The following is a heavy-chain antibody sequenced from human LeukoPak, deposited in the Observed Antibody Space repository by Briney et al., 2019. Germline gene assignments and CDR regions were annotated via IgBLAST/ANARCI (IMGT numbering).Heavy chain of an antibody. J-gene: IGHJ4*02. D-gene: IGHD3-10*01. CDR1: GFTFSRYS. Sequence: GGSLRLSCAASGFTFSRYSMNWVRQAPGKGPQWVSYISSSSSAIYYADSVRGRFTISRDNAKNSLYLQMNSLRDEDTAVYYCAREITMVRGVIDAIDYWGQGTLVTVSS. V-gene: IGHV3-48*02. CDR2: ISSSSSAI. CDR3: AREITMVRGVIDAIDY.